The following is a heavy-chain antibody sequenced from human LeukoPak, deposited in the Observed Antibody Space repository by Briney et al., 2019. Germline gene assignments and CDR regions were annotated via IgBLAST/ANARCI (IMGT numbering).Heavy chain of an antibody. Sequence: GGSLILSCAASGFTFSSYAMSWVRQAPGKGLEWVSAISGSGGSSYYADSVKGRFTISRDNSKNTLYLQMNSLRAEDTAVYYCAKAHKMTTVTTGMDYWGQGTLVTVSS. CDR1: GFTFSSYA. V-gene: IGHV3-23*01. D-gene: IGHD4-17*01. CDR3: AKAHKMTTVTTGMDY. CDR2: ISGSGGSS. J-gene: IGHJ4*02.